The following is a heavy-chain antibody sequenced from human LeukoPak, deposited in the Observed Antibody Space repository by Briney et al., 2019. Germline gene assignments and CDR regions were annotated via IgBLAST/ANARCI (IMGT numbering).Heavy chain of an antibody. CDR1: GFTFSSYA. D-gene: IGHD2-21*02. V-gene: IGHV3-23*01. J-gene: IGHJ6*02. CDR3: AKHIGDWAYYYYYYGMDV. CDR2: ISGSGGST. Sequence: GGSLRLSCAASGFTFSSYAMSWVRQAPGKGLEWVSAISGSGGSTYYADSVKGRFTISRDNSKNTLYLQMNSLRAEDTAVYYCAKHIGDWAYYYYYYGMDVWGQGTTVTVSS.